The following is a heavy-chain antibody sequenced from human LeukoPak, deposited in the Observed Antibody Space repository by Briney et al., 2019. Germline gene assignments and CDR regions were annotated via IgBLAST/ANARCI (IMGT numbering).Heavy chain of an antibody. CDR1: GYTFTGYS. CDR2: INPNSGGT. V-gene: IGHV1-2*02. J-gene: IGHJ4*02. D-gene: IGHD2-15*01. CDR3: ARAFLVVAATSDY. Sequence: ASVKVSCKASGYTFTGYSMHGVRQAPGQGLKWMGWINPNSGGTNYAQKFQGRVTMTRDTSISTAYMELSRLRSDDTAVYYCARAFLVVAATSDYWGQGTLVTVSS.